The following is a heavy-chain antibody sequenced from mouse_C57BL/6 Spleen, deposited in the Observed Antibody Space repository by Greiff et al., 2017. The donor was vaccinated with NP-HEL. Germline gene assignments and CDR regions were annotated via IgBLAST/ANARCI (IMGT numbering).Heavy chain of an antibody. J-gene: IGHJ4*01. D-gene: IGHD1-1*01. Sequence: EVQRVESGGGLVQPKGSLKLSCAASGFTFNTYAMHWVRQAPGKGLEWVARIRSKSSNYATYYADSVKDRFTISRDDSQSMLYLQMNNLKTEDTAMYYCVREGYYGSYYAMDYWGQGTSVTVSS. V-gene: IGHV10-3*01. CDR1: GFTFNTYA. CDR2: IRSKSSNYAT. CDR3: VREGYYGSYYAMDY.